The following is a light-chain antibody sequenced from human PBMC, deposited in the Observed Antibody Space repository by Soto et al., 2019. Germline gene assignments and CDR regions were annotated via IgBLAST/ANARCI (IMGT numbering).Light chain of an antibody. CDR3: SSYTTSSTPFDV. V-gene: IGLV2-14*03. Sequence: QSVLTQPASVSGSPGQSITISCTGSNSDVGGYNTVSWFQQHPGEAPKLMIYDVNNRPSGVSHRFSGSKSANTASLTISGLQAEDEADYYCSSYTTSSTPFDVFGTGTKLTVL. J-gene: IGLJ1*01. CDR1: NSDVGGYNT. CDR2: DVN.